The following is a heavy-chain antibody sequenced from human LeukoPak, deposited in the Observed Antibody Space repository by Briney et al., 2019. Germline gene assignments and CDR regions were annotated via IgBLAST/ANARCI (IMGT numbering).Heavy chain of an antibody. V-gene: IGHV1-2*02. CDR3: ARGDKPYYFDY. Sequence: GASVKVSCKASGYTFTGYYMHWVRQAPGQGLEWMGWINPNSGGTKYSQKFQGRVTITRDTTASTAYMELSSLRSEDTAVYYCARGDKPYYFDYWGQGTLVTVSS. D-gene: IGHD1-14*01. CDR1: GYTFTGYY. CDR2: INPNSGGT. J-gene: IGHJ4*02.